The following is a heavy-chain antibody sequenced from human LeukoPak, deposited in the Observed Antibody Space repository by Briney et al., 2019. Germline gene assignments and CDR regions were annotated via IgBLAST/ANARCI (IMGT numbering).Heavy chain of an antibody. CDR2: IKEDGSEK. Sequence: PGGFLRLSCAASGFTFSRYWLTWVRQAPGKGLEWVANIKEDGSEKYYVDSVKGRFTISRDNAKNSLYLQMNSLRAEDTAVYYCARGAAIDYWGQGTLVTVPS. CDR3: ARGAAIDY. J-gene: IGHJ4*02. CDR1: GFTFSRYW. D-gene: IGHD6-25*01. V-gene: IGHV3-7*01.